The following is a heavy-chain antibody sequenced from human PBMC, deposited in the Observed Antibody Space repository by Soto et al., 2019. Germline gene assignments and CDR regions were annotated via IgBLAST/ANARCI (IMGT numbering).Heavy chain of an antibody. J-gene: IGHJ6*02. D-gene: IGHD2-2*01. V-gene: IGHV1-69*12. CDR2: IMPMFGVT. CDR3: AGEGVTSSMSLPWMGYHYYGLDV. Sequence: QVQLVQSGAEVKKPGSSVKVSCRAPGGTFNSHTISWVRQAPGQGLEWMGGIMPMFGVTNYARKFQGRLTMTANESTTTAYMEVRGLTSEATAVYYCAGEGVTSSMSLPWMGYHYYGLDVWGQGTTVIVSS. CDR1: GGTFNSHT.